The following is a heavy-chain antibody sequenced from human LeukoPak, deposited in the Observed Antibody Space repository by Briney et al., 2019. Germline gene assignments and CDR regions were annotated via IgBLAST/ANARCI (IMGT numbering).Heavy chain of an antibody. CDR2: ISSSGSTI. V-gene: IGHV3-11*01. D-gene: IGHD2-2*01. J-gene: IGHJ4*02. Sequence: PEGSLRLSCAASGFTFSDYYMSWIRQAPGKGLEWVSYISSSGSTIYYADSVKGRFTISRDNAKNSLYLQMNGLKAEDTAVYYCARMGQLPVADDYWGQGTLVTVSS. CDR3: ARMGQLPVADDY. CDR1: GFTFSDYY.